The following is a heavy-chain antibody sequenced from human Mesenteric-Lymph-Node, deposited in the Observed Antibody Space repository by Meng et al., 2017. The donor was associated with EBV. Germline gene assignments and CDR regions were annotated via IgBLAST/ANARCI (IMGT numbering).Heavy chain of an antibody. CDR1: GFTFSGYP. Sequence: HMEGSGRAVLQPGRPLRLSCAAVGFTFSGYPMTWVRQAPGKGLEWVAVISYDGSNEFYADSVNGRFTISRDNSKNALYLQLNSLRVDDTAVYYCAKHDYGYNQPHDYWGQGTLVTVSS. J-gene: IGHJ4*02. D-gene: IGHD4-17*01. CDR2: ISYDGSNE. CDR3: AKHDYGYNQPHDY. V-gene: IGHV3-30-3*02.